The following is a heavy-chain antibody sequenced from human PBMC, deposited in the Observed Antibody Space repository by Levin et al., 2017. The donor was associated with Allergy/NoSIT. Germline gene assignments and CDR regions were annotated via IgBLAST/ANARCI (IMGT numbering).Heavy chain of an antibody. D-gene: IGHD5-18*01. CDR3: ARDTYSYGVNGMDV. Sequence: SETLSLTCTVSGGSISSYYWSWIRQPPGKGLEWIGYIYYSGSTNYNPSLKSRVTISVDTSKNQFSLKLSSVTAADTAVYYCARDTYSYGVNGMDVWGQGTTVTVSS. CDR1: GGSISSYY. V-gene: IGHV4-59*01. CDR2: IYYSGST. J-gene: IGHJ6*02.